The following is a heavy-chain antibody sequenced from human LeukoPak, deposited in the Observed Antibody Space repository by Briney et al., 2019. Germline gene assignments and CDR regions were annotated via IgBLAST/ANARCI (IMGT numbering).Heavy chain of an antibody. J-gene: IGHJ4*02. CDR2: INHSGST. V-gene: IGHV4-34*01. D-gene: IGHD6-6*01. Sequence: PSETLSLTCAVYGGSFSGYYWSWIRQPPGKGLEWIGEINHSGSTNYNPSLKSRVTMSVDTSKNQFSLKLSSVTAADTAVYYCARSLSSSGIDYWGQGTLVTVSS. CDR3: ARSLSSSGIDY. CDR1: GGSFSGYY.